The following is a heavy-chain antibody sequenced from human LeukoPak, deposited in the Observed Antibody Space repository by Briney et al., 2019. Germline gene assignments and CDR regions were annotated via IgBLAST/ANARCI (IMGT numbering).Heavy chain of an antibody. CDR2: FDPEDAET. D-gene: IGHD2-15*01. J-gene: IGHJ4*02. CDR3: ATVRDCSGGSCYTVPTPDYFDY. V-gene: IGHV1-24*01. Sequence: ASVKVSCKVSGYTLTALSMHWVPQAPGKGLGWMGGFDPEDAETIYAQKFQGRVTMTEDTSTDTAYMELSSLRSEDTAVYYCATVRDCSGGSCYTVPTPDYFDYWGQGTLVTVSS. CDR1: GYTLTALS.